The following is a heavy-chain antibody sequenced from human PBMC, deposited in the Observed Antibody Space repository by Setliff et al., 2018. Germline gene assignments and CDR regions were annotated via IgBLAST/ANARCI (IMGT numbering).Heavy chain of an antibody. D-gene: IGHD3-10*01. V-gene: IGHV1-2*02. CDR2: INPRTGVT. J-gene: IGHJ6*04. CDR1: GYTFTGHY. CDR3: ARGTDYHGSGSYWAKDV. Sequence: ASVTVSCKASGYTFTGHYIHWVRQAPGQGLEWMGWINPRTGVTNYAQKFKGRVTMTRDTSITTVYMDLSSLKSDDTAVYYCARGTDYHGSGSYWAKDVWGKGTTVTVSS.